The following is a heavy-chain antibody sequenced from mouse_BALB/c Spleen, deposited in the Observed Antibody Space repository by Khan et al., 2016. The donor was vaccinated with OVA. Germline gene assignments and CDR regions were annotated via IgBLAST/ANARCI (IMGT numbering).Heavy chain of an antibody. J-gene: IGHJ2*01. D-gene: IGHD2-3*01. CDR1: GYTFTDYA. V-gene: IGHV1S137*01. CDR3: PRPAYDCSYDF. CDR2: ISTYSGNT. Sequence: QVQLKQSGPELVRPGVSVKISCKGSGYTFTDYAMYWVKQSHAKSLEWIGLISTYSGNTNYNQKFKGKATMNVDKSSSTAYMELARLTSEDSAINYCPRPAYDCSYDFLCLGTTLTVSS.